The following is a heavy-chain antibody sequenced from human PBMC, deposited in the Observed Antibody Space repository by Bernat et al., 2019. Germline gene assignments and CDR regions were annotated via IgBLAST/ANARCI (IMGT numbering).Heavy chain of an antibody. CDR2: ISGSGGST. D-gene: IGHD3-9*01. J-gene: IGHJ6*02. CDR3: AKGNYDILTGYYSYYYYALDV. V-gene: IGHV3-23*01. Sequence: EVQLLESGGGLVQPGGSLRLSCAASGFTFSSYAMSWVRQAPGKGLEWVSAISGSGGSTYYADSVKGRFTISRDNSKNTLYLQMNSLRAEDTAVDYCAKGNYDILTGYYSYYYYALDVWGQGTTVTVSS. CDR1: GFTFSSYA.